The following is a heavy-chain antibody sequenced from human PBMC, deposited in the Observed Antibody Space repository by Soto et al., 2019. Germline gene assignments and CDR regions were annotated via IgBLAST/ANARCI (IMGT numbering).Heavy chain of an antibody. J-gene: IGHJ2*01. CDR2: ISGSGGST. CDR1: GFTFSSYA. D-gene: IGHD6-6*01. CDR3: ATIFYSSSSSNYWYFDL. V-gene: IGHV3-23*01. Sequence: EVQLLESGGGLVQSGGSLRLSCAASGFTFSSYAMSWVRQAPGKGLEWVSAISGSGGSTYYADSVKGRFTISRDNSKNTLYLQMNSLRAEDTAVYYCATIFYSSSSSNYWYFDLWGRGTLVTVSS.